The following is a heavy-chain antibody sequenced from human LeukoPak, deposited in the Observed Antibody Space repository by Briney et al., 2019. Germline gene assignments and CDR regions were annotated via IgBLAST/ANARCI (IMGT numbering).Heavy chain of an antibody. CDR1: GFTFSSHN. CDR3: ARGLLRRNWNELSTQRGFDY. CDR2: ISTSSTIV. D-gene: IGHD1-1*01. Sequence: QPGGSLRLSCAASGFTFSSHNMNWVRQATGKGLEWVSYISTSSTIVYYAESVKGRFTISRDNAKTSLYLQMNSLRAEDTAVYYCARGLLRRNWNELSTQRGFDYWGQGTLVTVSS. V-gene: IGHV3-48*01. J-gene: IGHJ4*02.